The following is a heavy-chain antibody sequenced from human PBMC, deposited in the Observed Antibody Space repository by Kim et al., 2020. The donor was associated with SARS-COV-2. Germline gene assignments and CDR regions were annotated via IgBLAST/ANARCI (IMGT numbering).Heavy chain of an antibody. CDR3: ARGRAY. V-gene: IGHV3-48*02. Sequence: SGSATFYANSVKGRFTISGDNAKNSLYLEMSSLRDEDTAVYYCARGRAYWGRGTLVTVSS. CDR2: SGSAT. J-gene: IGHJ4*02.